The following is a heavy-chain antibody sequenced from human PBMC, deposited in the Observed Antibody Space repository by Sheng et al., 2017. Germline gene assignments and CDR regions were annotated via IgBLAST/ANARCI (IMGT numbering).Heavy chain of an antibody. J-gene: IGHJ5*02. CDR1: GGTFSSYA. CDR3: ARDQYYYDSSGTRNWFDP. D-gene: IGHD3-22*01. V-gene: IGHV1-69*04. CDR2: IIPILGIA. Sequence: QVQLVQSGAEVKKPGSSVKVSCKASGGTFSSYAISWVRQAPGQGLEWMGGIIPILGIANYAQKFQGRVTITADKSTSTAYMELSSLRSEDTAVYYCARDQYYYDSSGTRNWFDPWGQGTLVTVSS.